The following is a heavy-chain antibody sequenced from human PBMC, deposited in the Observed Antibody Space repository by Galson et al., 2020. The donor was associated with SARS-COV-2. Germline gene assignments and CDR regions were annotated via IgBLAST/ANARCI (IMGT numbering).Heavy chain of an antibody. Sequence: ASVKVSCKASGHTFTGHYMHWVRQAPGQGLEWMGWINPNNGDTNYAQKFQGWVTMTRDTSTTTMYMEVSRLTSDDTAVYYCARDGPSGGPDYCDYWGQGTLVTVSS. D-gene: IGHD3-10*01. CDR1: GHTFTGHY. V-gene: IGHV1-2*04. J-gene: IGHJ4*02. CDR3: ARDGPSGGPDYCDY. CDR2: INPNNGDT.